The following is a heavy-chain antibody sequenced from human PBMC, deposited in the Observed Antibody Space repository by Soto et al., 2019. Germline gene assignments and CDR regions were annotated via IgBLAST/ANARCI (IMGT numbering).Heavy chain of an antibody. CDR2: ISAYNGNT. CDR3: ATVRGYSAHVDY. J-gene: IGHJ4*02. CDR1: GYTFTSYG. Sequence: QVQLVQSGAEVKKPGASVKVSCKASGYTFTSYGISWVRQAPGQGLEWMGWISAYNGNTNYAQKPQGRVTMTTDTPTTTPYLQLRSRRSADPAVYYCATVRGYSAHVDYWGQGPLFTFSS. V-gene: IGHV1-18*01. D-gene: IGHD5-12*01.